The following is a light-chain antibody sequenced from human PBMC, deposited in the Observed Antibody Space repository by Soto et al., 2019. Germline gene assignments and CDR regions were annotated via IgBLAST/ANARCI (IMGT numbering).Light chain of an antibody. CDR3: QQSYSTPQT. CDR2: AAS. Sequence: DIQMTQSPSFLSASVGDRVTITCRASQSISSYLNWYQQKPGKAPKLLIYAASSLQSGVPSRFSGNGSGTDFTLTISSLQPEDFATYYCQQSYSTPQTFGQGTKVDIK. V-gene: IGKV1-39*01. CDR1: QSISSY. J-gene: IGKJ1*01.